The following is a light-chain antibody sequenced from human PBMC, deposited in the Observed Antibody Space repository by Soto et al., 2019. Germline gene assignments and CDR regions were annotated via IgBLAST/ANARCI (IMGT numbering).Light chain of an antibody. CDR2: VNSDGSH. CDR3: QTWGWGSVV. V-gene: IGLV4-69*01. CDR1: SGHSSNA. J-gene: IGLJ2*01. Sequence: QLVLTQSPSASASLGASVKFTCTLNSGHSSNAVAWHQQQPEKGPRYLMKVNSDGSHSKGDGIPDRFSGSSSGAERYLTISSLQSEDEADYYCQTWGWGSVVFGGGTKVTVL.